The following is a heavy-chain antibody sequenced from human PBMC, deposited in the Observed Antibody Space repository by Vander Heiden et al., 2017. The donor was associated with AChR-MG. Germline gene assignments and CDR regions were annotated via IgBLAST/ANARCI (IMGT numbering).Heavy chain of an antibody. J-gene: IGHJ4*02. Sequence: QVQLVESGGGVVQPGRSLRLSCAASGFPFSSDGMHWVRQGPGKGLEWVAVISYDGSNKYYADSVKGRFTISRDNSKNTLYLQMNSLRAEDTAVYYCAKGHSSGWYGVDYFDYWGQGTLVTVSS. CDR2: ISYDGSNK. D-gene: IGHD6-19*01. CDR3: AKGHSSGWYGVDYFDY. CDR1: GFPFSSDG. V-gene: IGHV3-30*18.